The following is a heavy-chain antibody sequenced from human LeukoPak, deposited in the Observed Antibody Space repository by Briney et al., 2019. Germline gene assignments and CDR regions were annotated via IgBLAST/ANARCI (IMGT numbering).Heavy chain of an antibody. CDR1: GGSFSGYY. CDR2: INHSGST. D-gene: IGHD2-2*01. J-gene: IGHJ5*02. Sequence: NPSETLSLTCAVYGGSFSGYYWSWIRQPPGKGLEWIGEINHSGSTNYNPSLKSRVTISVDTSKNQFSLKLSSVTAADTAVYYCAREGETVVPAATTWFDPWGQGTLVTVSS. CDR3: AREGETVVPAATTWFDP. V-gene: IGHV4-34*01.